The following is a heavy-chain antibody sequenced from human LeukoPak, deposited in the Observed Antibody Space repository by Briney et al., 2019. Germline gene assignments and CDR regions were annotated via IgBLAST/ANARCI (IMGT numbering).Heavy chain of an antibody. J-gene: IGHJ6*01. CDR3: ARVVPRGDYYGMDV. CDR2: INTDGSGT. Sequence: GGSLRLSCAASGFTFSIYWMHWVRQAPGKGLVWVSRINTDGSGTIYADSVKGRFTISRDNAKNTLYLQMNSLRAEDTAVYYCARVVPRGDYYGMDVWGQGTTVTASS. CDR1: GFTFSIYW. V-gene: IGHV3-74*01.